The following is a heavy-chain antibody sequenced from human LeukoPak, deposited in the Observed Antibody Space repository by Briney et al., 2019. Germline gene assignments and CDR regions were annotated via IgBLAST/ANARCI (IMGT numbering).Heavy chain of an antibody. CDR1: GFTVSDNY. CDR2: IYSDGST. CDR3: AKYYYDSSGYYY. V-gene: IGHV3-66*02. J-gene: IGHJ4*02. Sequence: GGSLRLSCAASGFTVSDNYMSWVRQAPGKGLEWVSVIYSDGSTYYADSVKGRFTISRDNSKNTLYLQMNSLRAEDTAVYYCAKYYYDSSGYYYWGQGTLVTVSS. D-gene: IGHD3-22*01.